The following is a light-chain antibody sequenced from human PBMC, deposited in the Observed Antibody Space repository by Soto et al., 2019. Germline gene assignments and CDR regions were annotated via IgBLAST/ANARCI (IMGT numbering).Light chain of an antibody. CDR1: QDISNY. J-gene: IGKJ2*01. CDR2: DAS. Sequence: DIQMTQSPSSLSASVGDRVTITCQASQDISNYLNWYQQKPGKAPKLLIYDASNLETGVPSRFSGSGSGTDFTFTISSLQPEDIATYYCQQYNNLSPKYTFGQGTQLEIK. CDR3: QQYNNLSPKYT. V-gene: IGKV1-33*01.